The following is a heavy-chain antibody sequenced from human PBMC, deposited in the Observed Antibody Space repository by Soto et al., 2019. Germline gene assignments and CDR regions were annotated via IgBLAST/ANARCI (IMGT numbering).Heavy chain of an antibody. CDR2: IYYSGST. CDR3: ARHYGSGSYYNGGEADYYYYMDV. CDR1: GGSISSYY. V-gene: IGHV4-59*01. J-gene: IGHJ6*03. D-gene: IGHD3-10*01. Sequence: SETLSLTCTVSGGSISSYYWSWIRQPPGKGLEWIGYIYYSGSTNYNPSLKSRVTISVDTSKNQFSLKLSSVTAADTAVYYCARHYGSGSYYNGGEADYYYYMDVWGKGTTVTVSS.